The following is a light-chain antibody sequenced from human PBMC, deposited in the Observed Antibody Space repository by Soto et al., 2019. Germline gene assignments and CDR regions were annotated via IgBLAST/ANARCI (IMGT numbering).Light chain of an antibody. Sequence: QSVLTQPPSVSGAPGQRVTISCTGSSSNIGAGYDVHWYQQLPGTAPKLLIYGNSNRPSGVPDRFSGSKSGTSASLALTGLQAEDEADYYCPSYDSSLSGWVFGGGTKLTVL. CDR2: GNS. CDR3: PSYDSSLSGWV. J-gene: IGLJ3*02. CDR1: SSNIGAGYD. V-gene: IGLV1-40*01.